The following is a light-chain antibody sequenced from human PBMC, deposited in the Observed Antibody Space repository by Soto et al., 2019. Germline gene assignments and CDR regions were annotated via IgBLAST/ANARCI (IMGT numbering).Light chain of an antibody. V-gene: IGLV2-23*01. Sequence: QSVLTQPASVSGSPGQSITISCTGTSSDVGSYNLVSWYQQHPGKAPKLMIYEGSKRPSGVSNRFSGSKSGNTASLTISGLQAEDEADYYCRSYAGSSTLFGGGTQLTVL. CDR3: RSYAGSSTL. CDR1: SSDVGSYNL. J-gene: IGLJ2*01. CDR2: EGS.